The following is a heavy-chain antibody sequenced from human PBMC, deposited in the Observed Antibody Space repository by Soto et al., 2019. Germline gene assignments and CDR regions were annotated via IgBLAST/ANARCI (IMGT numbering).Heavy chain of an antibody. Sequence: QVQLVQSGAEVMKPGASVKVSCKASGYTFTTYAISWVRQAPGQGLEWMGWINAYNGNTNYAQKLQGRVTMTTDTSTSTVYMELGRLRSDDTAVYYCARDAPPEDYWGQGTLVTVSS. V-gene: IGHV1-18*01. CDR3: ARDAPPEDY. CDR1: GYTFTTYA. CDR2: INAYNGNT. J-gene: IGHJ4*02.